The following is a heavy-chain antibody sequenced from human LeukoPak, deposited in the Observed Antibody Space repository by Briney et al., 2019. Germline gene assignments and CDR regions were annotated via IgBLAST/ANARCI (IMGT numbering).Heavy chain of an antibody. V-gene: IGHV4-39*01. Sequence: PSETLSLTCIVSGGSISSSSYNWGWIRQSPGKGLEWIGSIYYSGSTYYNPPLKSRLTISVDTSKNQFSLKLSSVTAADTAVYYCARPLPSGYYYGMDVWGQGTTVTVSS. CDR2: IYYSGST. CDR1: GGSISSSSYN. CDR3: ARPLPSGYYYGMDV. J-gene: IGHJ6*02.